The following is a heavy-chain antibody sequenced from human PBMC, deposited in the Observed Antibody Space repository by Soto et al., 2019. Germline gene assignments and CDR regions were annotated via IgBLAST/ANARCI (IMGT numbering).Heavy chain of an antibody. CDR1: GKTFNSYS. D-gene: IGHD6-19*01. CDR3: ARAQSRAVAGTVEGSLFDP. J-gene: IGHJ5*02. V-gene: IGHV1-46*02. CDR2: INPSGGST. Sequence: GVSVKVSYKAPGKTFNSYSMHWLRQSPRKRLEWMVIINPSGGSTSYAQKFQGRVTMTRDTSTSTVYMELSSLRSEDTAVYYCARAQSRAVAGTVEGSLFDPWGHGTLVLVTS.